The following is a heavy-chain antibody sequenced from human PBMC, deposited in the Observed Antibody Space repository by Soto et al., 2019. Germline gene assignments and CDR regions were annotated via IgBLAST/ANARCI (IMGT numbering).Heavy chain of an antibody. V-gene: IGHV3-23*01. J-gene: IGHJ3*02. CDR1: RFTINSYA. D-gene: IGHD2-15*01. CDR2: ITGSGSRT. CDR3: AKGTLYSRYDVFDI. Sequence: GGSLRLSCVASRFTINSYAMSWVRQAPGKGLEWVSPITGSGSRTNYADSVKSRFTISRDNSKNTLYLQMNSLRAGDTAAYYCAKGTLYSRYDVFDIWGQGTMVTVSS.